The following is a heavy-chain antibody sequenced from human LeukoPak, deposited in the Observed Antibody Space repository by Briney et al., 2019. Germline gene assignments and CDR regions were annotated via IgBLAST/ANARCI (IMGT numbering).Heavy chain of an antibody. J-gene: IGHJ4*02. D-gene: IGHD3-9*01. V-gene: IGHV4-59*01. CDR1: GGSISSYY. CDR2: IYYSGST. Sequence: SETLSLTCTVSGGSISSYYWSWIRQPPGEGLVWIGYIYYSGSTNYNPSLKSRVTISVDTSKNQFSLKLSSVTAADTAVYYCARTLRYFDWCFDYWGQGTLVTVSS. CDR3: ARTLRYFDWCFDY.